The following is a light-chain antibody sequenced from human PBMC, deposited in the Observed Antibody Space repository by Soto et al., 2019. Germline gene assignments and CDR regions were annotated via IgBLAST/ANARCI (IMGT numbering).Light chain of an antibody. V-gene: IGKV3-15*01. J-gene: IGKJ2*01. CDR3: QHRADWPRGS. Sequence: EVVMTQSPASLSVSPGDRATLSCRASQNIRTNLAWYQQKVGQAPRLLIYGSSTRASGIPARFSGTGSGTEFTLTISSLQSEDFAVYYCQHRADWPRGSFGQGTKLEIK. CDR1: QNIRTN. CDR2: GSS.